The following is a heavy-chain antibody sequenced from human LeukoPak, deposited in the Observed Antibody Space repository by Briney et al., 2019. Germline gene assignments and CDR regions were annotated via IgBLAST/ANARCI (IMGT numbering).Heavy chain of an antibody. D-gene: IGHD3-16*01. J-gene: IGHJ5*02. Sequence: SETLSLTCTVSGYSISSGYYWGWIRQPPGKGLEWIGSIYHSGSTYYNPSLKSRVTISVDTSKNQFSLKLSSVTAADTAVYYCAREGGGNWFDPWGQGTLVTVYS. CDR1: GYSISSGYY. CDR2: IYHSGST. V-gene: IGHV4-38-2*02. CDR3: AREGGGNWFDP.